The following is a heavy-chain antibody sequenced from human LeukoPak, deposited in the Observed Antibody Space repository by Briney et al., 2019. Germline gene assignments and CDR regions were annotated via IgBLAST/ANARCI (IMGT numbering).Heavy chain of an antibody. V-gene: IGHV3-7*01. J-gene: IGHJ5*02. D-gene: IGHD6-13*01. CDR2: IKKDGSER. CDR3: ASVRSSRWSKQISIWFGP. CDR1: GFSFRSYW. Sequence: PGGSLRLSCAASGFSFRSYWMSWVRRAPGKGLEWVADIKKDGSERYYVDSVKGRFTISRDNAKNSLYLQMNSLRAEDTAMYYCASVRSSRWSKQISIWFGPWGQGTLVTVSS.